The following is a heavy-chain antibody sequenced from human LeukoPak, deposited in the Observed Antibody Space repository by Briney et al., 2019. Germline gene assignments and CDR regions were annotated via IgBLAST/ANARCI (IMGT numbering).Heavy chain of an antibody. V-gene: IGHV4-34*01. J-gene: IGHJ4*02. CDR3: ARVIGLRRWIDY. CDR1: GGSFSGYY. CDR2: INHSGST. Sequence: SETLSLTCAVYGGSFSGYYWSWLRQPPGTGLEWIGEINHSGSTNYNPSLKSRVTISVDTSKNQFSLKLSSVTAADTAVYYCARVIGLRRWIDYWGQGTLVTVSS. D-gene: IGHD4-23*01.